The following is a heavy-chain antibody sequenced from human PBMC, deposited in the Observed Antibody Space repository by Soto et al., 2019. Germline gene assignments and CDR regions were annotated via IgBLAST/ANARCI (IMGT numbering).Heavy chain of an antibody. D-gene: IGHD3-3*01. CDR1: GFTFSSYV. CDR2: ISYDGRNT. J-gene: IGHJ6*02. CDR3: AKTFYDFWSDYRSSTMDV. Sequence: GGSLRLSCAASGFTFSSYVMHWVRQSPGKGLEWVAFISYDGRNTNYADSVKGRFTISRDNSKNTVYLQMNSLRAEDTAVYYCAKTFYDFWSDYRSSTMDVWGQGTTVTVSS. V-gene: IGHV3-30*18.